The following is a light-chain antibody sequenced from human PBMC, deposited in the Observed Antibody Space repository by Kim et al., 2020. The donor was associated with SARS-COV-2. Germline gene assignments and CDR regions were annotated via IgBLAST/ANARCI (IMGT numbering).Light chain of an antibody. V-gene: IGKV3-15*01. CDR1: QSVGTN. CDR3: QQYNNWYT. CDR2: DAS. Sequence: EIVLTQFPAALSVSPGERATLSCRASQSVGTNLAWYQQRPGQAPRLLMDDASTRATDIPARFSGSGSGTQFSLTITSLQSDDFAVYYCQQYNNWYTFGQGTKLEI. J-gene: IGKJ2*01.